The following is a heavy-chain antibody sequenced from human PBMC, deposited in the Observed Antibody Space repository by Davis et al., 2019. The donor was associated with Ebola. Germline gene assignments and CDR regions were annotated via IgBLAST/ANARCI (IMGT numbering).Heavy chain of an antibody. V-gene: IGHV4-59*12. J-gene: IGHJ6*04. CDR3: ASESTVYGMDV. Sequence: SETLSLTCTVSGTSIRPYYWSWIRQPPGKGLEWIGYIYYSGSTYYNPSLKSRVTISVDTSKNQFSLKLSSVTAADTAVYYCASESTVYGMDVWGKGTTVTVSS. CDR1: GTSIRPYY. D-gene: IGHD4-17*01. CDR2: IYYSGST.